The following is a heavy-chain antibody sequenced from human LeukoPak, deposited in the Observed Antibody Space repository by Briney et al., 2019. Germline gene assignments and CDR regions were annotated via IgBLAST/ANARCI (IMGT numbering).Heavy chain of an antibody. CDR1: GGSISSGSYY. CDR2: IYTSGST. D-gene: IGHD3-22*01. Sequence: PSETLSLTCTVSGGSISSGSYYWSWIRQPAGKGLEWIGRIYTSGSTNYNPSLKSRVTISVDTSKNQFSLKLSSVTAADTAVYYCARGIKAGPYYYDSSGYYTFDYWGQGTLVTVSS. CDR3: ARGIKAGPYYYDSSGYYTFDY. J-gene: IGHJ4*02. V-gene: IGHV4-61*02.